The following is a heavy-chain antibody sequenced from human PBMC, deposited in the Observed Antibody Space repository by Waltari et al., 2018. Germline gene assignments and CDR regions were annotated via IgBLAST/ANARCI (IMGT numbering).Heavy chain of an antibody. CDR3: AREGYCSSTSCYLSWFDP. V-gene: IGHV4-34*01. CDR2: INHSVST. J-gene: IGHJ5*02. CDR1: GGSFSGYY. Sequence: QVQLQQWGTGLSKPSETLSLTCAVYGGSFSGYYWSWIRQPPGKGLEWIGEINHSVSTNYNPSLKSRVTISVDTSKNQFSLKLSSVTAADTAVYYCAREGYCSSTSCYLSWFDPWGQGTLVTVSS. D-gene: IGHD2-2*01.